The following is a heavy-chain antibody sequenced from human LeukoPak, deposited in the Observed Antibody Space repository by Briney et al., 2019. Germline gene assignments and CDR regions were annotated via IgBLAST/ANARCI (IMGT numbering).Heavy chain of an antibody. Sequence: SQTLSLTCTVSGASIRSGDYYWSWIRQPPGKGLEWIGEINHSGSTNYNPSLKSRVTISVDTSKNQFSLKLSSVTAADTAVYYCASLGTAAIPKYYYYGMDVWGQGTTVTVSS. CDR2: INHSGST. CDR3: ASLGTAAIPKYYYYGMDV. D-gene: IGHD2-2*02. J-gene: IGHJ6*02. CDR1: GASIRSGDYY. V-gene: IGHV4-30-4*01.